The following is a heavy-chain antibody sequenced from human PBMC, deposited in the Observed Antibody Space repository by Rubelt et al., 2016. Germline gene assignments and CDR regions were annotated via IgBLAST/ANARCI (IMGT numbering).Heavy chain of an antibody. J-gene: IGHJ4*02. Sequence: QVQLQESGPGLAKPSETLSLTCTVSGGSINSYYWSWIRQPPGKGLEWLAYTHDSGETKYNPSLKSRLIISVDTSKNQLSLKLSSMTAADTVVYHCARQPPDTAAFDYWGQGVLVTVSS. CDR3: ARQPPDTAAFDY. V-gene: IGHV4-59*08. D-gene: IGHD2-21*02. CDR2: THDSGET. CDR1: GGSINSYY.